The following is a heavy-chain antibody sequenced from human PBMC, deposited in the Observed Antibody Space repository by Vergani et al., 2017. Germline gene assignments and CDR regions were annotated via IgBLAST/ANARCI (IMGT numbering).Heavy chain of an antibody. D-gene: IGHD6-13*01. CDR3: AKDPAAAGTVIDY. CDR1: GFTFSSYG. CDR2: IYSGGST. V-gene: IGHV3-NL1*01. J-gene: IGHJ4*02. Sequence: VQLVESGGGLVQPGRSLRLSCAASGFTFSSYGMHWVRQAPGKGLEWVSVIYSGGSTYYADSVKGRFTISRDNSKNTLYLQMNSLRAEDTAVYYCAKDPAAAGTVIDYWGQGTLVTVSS.